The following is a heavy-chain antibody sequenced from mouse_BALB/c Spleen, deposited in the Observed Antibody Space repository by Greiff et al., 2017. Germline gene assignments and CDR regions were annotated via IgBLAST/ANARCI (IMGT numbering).Heavy chain of an antibody. CDR3: ARPYYGNYAWFAY. J-gene: IGHJ3*01. Sequence: EVQLQQSGPGLVKPSQSLSLTCTVTGYSITSDYAWNWIRQFPGNKLEWIGYISYSGSTSYNPSLKSRIPITRDTSKNQFFLQLNSVTTEDTATYYCARPYYGNYAWFAYWGQGTLVTVSA. CDR1: GYSITSDYA. D-gene: IGHD2-10*01. CDR2: ISYSGST. V-gene: IGHV3-2*02.